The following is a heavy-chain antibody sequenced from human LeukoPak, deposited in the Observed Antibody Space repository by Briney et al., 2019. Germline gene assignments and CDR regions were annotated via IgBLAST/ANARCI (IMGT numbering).Heavy chain of an antibody. J-gene: IGHJ4*02. D-gene: IGHD5-18*01. CDR2: VNHSGST. V-gene: IGHV4-34*01. CDR1: GGSFSGYY. Sequence: PSETLSLTCAVYGGSFSGYYWGWIRQPPGKGLEWIGEVNHSGSTNYNPSHKSRVTISVDTSKNRFSLKLSSVTAADTAVYYCVRQDSFGPVDYWGQGTLVTVSS. CDR3: VRQDSFGPVDY.